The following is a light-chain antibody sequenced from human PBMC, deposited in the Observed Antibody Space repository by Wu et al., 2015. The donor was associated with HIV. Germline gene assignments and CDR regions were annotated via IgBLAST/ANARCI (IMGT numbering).Light chain of an antibody. Sequence: DIQMTQSPSSLSASLGDRVTITCRASQSISTYLNWYQQKPGKAPKLLIYAASSLQSGVPSRFSGSGSGTDFTLSISSLQPDDFATYYCQQYKNGWTFGQGTKVEIK. CDR1: QSISTY. J-gene: IGKJ1*01. V-gene: IGKV1-39*01. CDR3: QQYKNGWT. CDR2: AAS.